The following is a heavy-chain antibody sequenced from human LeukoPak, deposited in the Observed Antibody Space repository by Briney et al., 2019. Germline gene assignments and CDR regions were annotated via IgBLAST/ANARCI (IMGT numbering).Heavy chain of an antibody. J-gene: IGHJ3*02. CDR2: LDPEDGET. D-gene: IGHD1-1*01. CDR3: ATVKTAYNWNSGAFDI. V-gene: IGHV1-24*01. Sequence: ASVKVSCKVSGYTLTELSMHWVRQAPGKGLGWMGGLDPEDGETIYAQKFQGRVTMTEDTSTDTAYMELSSLRSEDTAVYYCATVKTAYNWNSGAFDIWGQGTMVTVSS. CDR1: GYTLTELS.